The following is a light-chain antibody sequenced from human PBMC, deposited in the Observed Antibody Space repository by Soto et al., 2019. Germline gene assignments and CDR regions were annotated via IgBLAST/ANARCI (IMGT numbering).Light chain of an antibody. CDR3: QSYDASLSAV. CDR2: ANL. CDR1: SSNIGAGYN. J-gene: IGLJ1*01. Sequence: QAVVTQPPSVSGAPGQRVTISCTGSSSNIGAGYNVHWYQQLPGTAPKLLLYANLNRPSGVPDRFSGSKSGTSASLAITGLQAEDEADYYCQSYDASLSAVFGTGTKLTVL. V-gene: IGLV1-40*01.